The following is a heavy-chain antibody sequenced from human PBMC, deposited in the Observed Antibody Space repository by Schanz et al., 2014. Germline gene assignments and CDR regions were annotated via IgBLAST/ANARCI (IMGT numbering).Heavy chain of an antibody. Sequence: VQLVESGGGVVQPGRSLRLSCATSGLNFDYYGMNWVRQAPGKGLEWLSHISGSGGDSVDYADSVKGRFTISRDNTRNSLYLQMNSLRVDDTAVYYCAREFVNWGQGTLXTVSS. D-gene: IGHD2-21*01. CDR2: ISGSGGDSV. CDR1: GLNFDYYG. CDR3: AREFVN. J-gene: IGHJ1*01. V-gene: IGHV3-48*03.